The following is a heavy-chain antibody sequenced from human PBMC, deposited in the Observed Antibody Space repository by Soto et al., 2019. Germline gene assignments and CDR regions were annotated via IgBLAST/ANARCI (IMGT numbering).Heavy chain of an antibody. Sequence: SQTLSLTCAISWGSVSSNTATWNWVRQSPSRGLEWLGRTYYRSNWNFDYALSVKSRITINPDTSKNQFSLQLNSLTPEDTAVYYCVRAPGPMYYAMDAWGQGTMVTSP. D-gene: IGHD2-8*01. CDR2: TYYRSNWNF. J-gene: IGHJ6*02. V-gene: IGHV6-1*01. CDR1: WGSVSSNTAT. CDR3: VRAPGPMYYAMDA.